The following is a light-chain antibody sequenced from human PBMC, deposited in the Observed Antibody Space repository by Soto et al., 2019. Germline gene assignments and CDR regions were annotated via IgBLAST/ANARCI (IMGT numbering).Light chain of an antibody. V-gene: IGKV3-20*01. CDR2: GAS. CDR1: QSVSGSY. J-gene: IGKJ1*01. CDR3: QHYGTSPTWT. Sequence: DIVLTQSPGTLSLSPGERATLSCRASQSVSGSYLAWYQQKPGQAPRLLIYGASSRATGIPDRFSGDGSGTDFTLTISRLEPEYFVVYYCQHYGTSPTWTFGQGTKVEVK.